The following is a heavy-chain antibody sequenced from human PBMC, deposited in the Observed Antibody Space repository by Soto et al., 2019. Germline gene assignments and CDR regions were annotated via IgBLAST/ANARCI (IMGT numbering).Heavy chain of an antibody. CDR1: GFTFSAYY. J-gene: IGHJ4*02. V-gene: IGHV3-11*04. CDR2: ISSGSSTI. CDR3: AKGGRQWLVTSDFNY. D-gene: IGHD6-19*01. Sequence: GGSLRLSCAASGFTFSAYYMSWIRQAPGKGLEWISYISSGSSTIYYADSVKGRFTISRDNAKNSLHLQMNSLRDEDTAVYYCAKGGRQWLVTSDFNYWGQGALVTVS.